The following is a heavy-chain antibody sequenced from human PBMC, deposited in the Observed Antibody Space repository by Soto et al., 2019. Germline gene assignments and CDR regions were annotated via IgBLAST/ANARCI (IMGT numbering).Heavy chain of an antibody. CDR2: INHSGST. Sequence: TSETLSLTCAVYGGSFSGYYWSWIRQPPGKGLEWIGEINHSGSTNYNPSLKSRVTISVDTSKNQFSLKLSSVTAADTAVYYCARRHHYCGGDCSSGLFDYWGQGTLVTVSS. J-gene: IGHJ4*02. V-gene: IGHV4-34*01. CDR1: GGSFSGYY. D-gene: IGHD2-21*02. CDR3: ARRHHYCGGDCSSGLFDY.